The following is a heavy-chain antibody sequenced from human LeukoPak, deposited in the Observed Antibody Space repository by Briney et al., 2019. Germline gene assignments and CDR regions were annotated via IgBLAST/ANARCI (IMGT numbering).Heavy chain of an antibody. Sequence: GGSLRLSCAASGFTFSNYWMHWVRQAPGKGPVWVSRINTDGNITTYADSVKGRFSISRDNAKNALYLQMNNLRAEDTAVYYCVSFYETYWGRGTLVTVSS. CDR3: VSFYETY. CDR1: GFTFSNYW. CDR2: INTDGNIT. J-gene: IGHJ4*02. V-gene: IGHV3-74*01. D-gene: IGHD2/OR15-2a*01.